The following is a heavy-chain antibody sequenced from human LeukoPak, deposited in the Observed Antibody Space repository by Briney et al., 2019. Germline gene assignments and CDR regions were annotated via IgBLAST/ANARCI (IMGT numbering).Heavy chain of an antibody. D-gene: IGHD6-6*01. CDR3: AKVXSEXVYYYYYGMDV. J-gene: IGHJ6*02. CDR2: ISYDGSNK. V-gene: IGHV3-30*18. Sequence: GGSLRLSCAASGFTFSSYGMHWVRQAPGKGLEWVAVISYDGSNKYYADSVKGRFTISRDNSKNTLYLQMNSLRAEDTAVYYCAKVXSEXVYYYYYGMDVWGQGTTVTVSS. CDR1: GFTFSSYG.